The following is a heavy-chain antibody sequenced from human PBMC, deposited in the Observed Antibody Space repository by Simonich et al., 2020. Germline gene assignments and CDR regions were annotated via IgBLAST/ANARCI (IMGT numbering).Heavy chain of an antibody. CDR3: AKDIAAAGAEYFQH. CDR2: ISWKSGSI. J-gene: IGHJ1*01. D-gene: IGHD6-13*01. V-gene: IGHV3-9*03. CDR1: GLPFDDYA. Sequence: EVQLVESGGGLVQPGRSLRLSCAASGLPFDDYAMHWIRQAPGDVLELVSGISWKSGSIGNADSVKGRFTISRDNAKNSLYLQMNSLRAEDMALYYCAKDIAAAGAEYFQHWGQGTLVTVSS.